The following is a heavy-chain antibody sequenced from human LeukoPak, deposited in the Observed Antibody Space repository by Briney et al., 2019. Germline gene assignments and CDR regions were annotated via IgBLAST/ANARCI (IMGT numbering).Heavy chain of an antibody. CDR1: GHTFTGYF. J-gene: IGHJ4*02. CDR3: ARVVGATTLDY. V-gene: IGHV1-2*02. Sequence: GASVKVSCRASGHTFTGYFMHWVRQAPGQGLEYMGWINANNGDTNYAQKLQGRVSMTRDTSISTAYMELSGLTSDDTAVYYCARVVGATTLDYWGQGTLVTVSS. CDR2: INANNGDT. D-gene: IGHD1-26*01.